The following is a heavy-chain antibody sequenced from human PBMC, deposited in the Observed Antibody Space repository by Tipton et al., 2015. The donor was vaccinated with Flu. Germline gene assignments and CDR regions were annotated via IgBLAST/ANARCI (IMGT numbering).Heavy chain of an antibody. CDR2: IYYSGAT. CDR3: ARDYSGSNWGFDY. D-gene: IGHD1-26*01. V-gene: IGHV4-59*12. CDR1: GGSISSYY. Sequence: TLFLTCTVSGGSISSYYWSWIRQPPGKGLEFIGSIYYSGATNYNPSLKSRVTMSVHTSKKQFSLKLSSMTAADTAVYYCARDYSGSNWGFDYWGQGTLVTVSS. J-gene: IGHJ4*02.